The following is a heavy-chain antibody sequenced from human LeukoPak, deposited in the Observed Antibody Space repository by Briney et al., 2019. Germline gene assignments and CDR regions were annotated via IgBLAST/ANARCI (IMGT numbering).Heavy chain of an antibody. Sequence: GGSLRLSCAASGFTFSTHWMSWVRQAPGKGLEWVANINHDSSEKNYVDSVKGRFTISRDNAKHSLYLQMSSLRAEDTAVYYCASGMNSGSYFASDYWGQGTLVTVSS. D-gene: IGHD1-26*01. CDR2: INHDSSEK. J-gene: IGHJ4*02. CDR1: GFTFSTHW. V-gene: IGHV3-7*01. CDR3: ASGMNSGSYFASDY.